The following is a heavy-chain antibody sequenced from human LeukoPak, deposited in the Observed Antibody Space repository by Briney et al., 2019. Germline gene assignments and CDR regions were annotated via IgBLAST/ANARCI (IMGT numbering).Heavy chain of an antibody. CDR3: ARVGRITTVRGVPYYFDY. J-gene: IGHJ4*02. D-gene: IGHD3-10*01. CDR2: INHSGNT. CDR1: GGSFSGYY. Sequence: SETLSLTCAVYGGSFSGYYWSWIRQPPGKGLEWIGEINHSGNTNYNPSLKSRVTISVDTSKNQFSLKLSSVTAADTAVYYCARVGRITTVRGVPYYFDYWGQGTLVTVSS. V-gene: IGHV4-34*01.